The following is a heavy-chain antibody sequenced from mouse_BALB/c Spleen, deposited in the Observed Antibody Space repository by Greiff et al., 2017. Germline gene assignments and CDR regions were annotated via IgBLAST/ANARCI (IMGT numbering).Heavy chain of an antibody. CDR2: ISSGSSTI. V-gene: IGHV5-17*02. D-gene: IGHD2-4*01. Sequence: EVKVVESGGGLVQPGGSRKLSCAASGFTFSSFGMHWVRQAPEKGLEWVAYISSGSSTIYYADTVKGRFTISRDNPKNTLFLQMTSLRSEDTAMYYCARTPIYYDYDGGFAYWGQGTLVTVSA. CDR3: ARTPIYYDYDGGFAY. J-gene: IGHJ3*01. CDR1: GFTFSSFG.